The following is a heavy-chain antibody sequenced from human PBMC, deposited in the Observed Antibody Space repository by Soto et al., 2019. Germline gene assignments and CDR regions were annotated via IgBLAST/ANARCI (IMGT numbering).Heavy chain of an antibody. CDR3: ARDGGVIIPGAIGGGYGLDV. CDR2: ISGRNTFT. V-gene: IGHV3-11*06. CDR1: GFTFSDYY. J-gene: IGHJ6*02. D-gene: IGHD2-2*02. Sequence: PGGSLRLSCADSGFTFSDYYMSWIRQAPGKGLEWISYISGRNTFTQYADSVKGRFTISRDNAKNSLYLQLNSLTAEDTAVYYCARDGGVIIPGAIGGGYGLDVWGQGTTVPVSS.